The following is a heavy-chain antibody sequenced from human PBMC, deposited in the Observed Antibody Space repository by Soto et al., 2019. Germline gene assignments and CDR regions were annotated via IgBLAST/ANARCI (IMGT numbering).Heavy chain of an antibody. Sequence: QVQLVQSGAEVKMPGASVKVSCKASGYTFTGNYLHWVRQAPGQGLEWMGWINPNSGDTRYPQKFQGRVTLTRDTSISTAYMEVTRLTSDDTAVYCCARDLAGNAFDIWGQGTMVTVSS. D-gene: IGHD6-19*01. J-gene: IGHJ3*02. CDR2: INPNSGDT. CDR1: GYTFTGNY. CDR3: ARDLAGNAFDI. V-gene: IGHV1-2*02.